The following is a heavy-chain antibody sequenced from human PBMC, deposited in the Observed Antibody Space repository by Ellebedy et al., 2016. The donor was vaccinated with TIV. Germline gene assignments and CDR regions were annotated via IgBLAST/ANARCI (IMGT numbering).Heavy chain of an antibody. Sequence: GESLKISCAASGFSFRSYWMTWVRQAPGKGLEWVANINQDATKTFYVDSVEGRFTLSRDNARNSLFLQMKSLRAEDTAVYYCATDGSYGDYLSPAHASVMWGQGTLVSVSS. CDR3: ATDGSYGDYLSPAHASVM. D-gene: IGHD4-17*01. V-gene: IGHV3-7*01. J-gene: IGHJ3*02. CDR1: GFSFRSYW. CDR2: INQDATKT.